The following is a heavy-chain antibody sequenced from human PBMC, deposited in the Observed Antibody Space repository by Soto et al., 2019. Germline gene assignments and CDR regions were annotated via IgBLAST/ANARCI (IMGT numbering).Heavy chain of an antibody. Sequence: QVQLVESGGGVVQPGRSLRLSCAASGFTFSSYGMHWVRQAPGKGLEWVAVIWYDGSNKYYADSVKGRFTISRDNSKNTLYLQMNSLRAEDTAVYYCARLSYSSSGYWFDPWGQGTLVTVSS. CDR2: IWYDGSNK. CDR3: ARLSYSSSGYWFDP. D-gene: IGHD6-13*01. CDR1: GFTFSSYG. V-gene: IGHV3-33*01. J-gene: IGHJ5*02.